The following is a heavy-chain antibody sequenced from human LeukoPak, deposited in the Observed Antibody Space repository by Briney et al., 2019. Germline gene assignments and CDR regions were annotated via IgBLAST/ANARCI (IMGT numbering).Heavy chain of an antibody. D-gene: IGHD4-17*01. Sequence: PGGSLRLSCAASGFTFSGYAMSWVRQAPGKGLEWVSATSGSGGSTYYADSVKGRFTISRDNSTNTLYLQMNSLRAEDTAVYYCAIESLDKYGPPGDYWGQGTLVTVSP. V-gene: IGHV3-23*01. CDR2: TSGSGGST. CDR3: AIESLDKYGPPGDY. J-gene: IGHJ4*02. CDR1: GFTFSGYA.